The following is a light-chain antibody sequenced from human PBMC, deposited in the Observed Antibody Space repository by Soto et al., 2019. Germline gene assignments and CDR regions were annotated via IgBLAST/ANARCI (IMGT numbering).Light chain of an antibody. J-gene: IGKJ5*01. CDR2: AAS. CDR1: QSISSY. V-gene: IGKV1-39*01. CDR3: QQSYSTPIT. Sequence: DIQMTQSPSSLSASVGDRVTITCRASQSISSYLNWYQQKPGKAPKLLIYAASSLQSGVQSRFIGSGSGTNFTLTVSSLQPEDFATYYCQQSYSTPITFGQGTRLEIK.